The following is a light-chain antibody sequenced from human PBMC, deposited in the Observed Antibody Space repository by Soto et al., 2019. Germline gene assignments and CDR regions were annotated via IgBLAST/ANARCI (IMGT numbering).Light chain of an antibody. CDR3: SSYTGKTQYL. CDR2: EVT. V-gene: IGLV2-14*01. CDR1: TSDVGSFNF. J-gene: IGLJ1*01. Sequence: QSVLTQPASVSGSPGQSITISCTATTSDVGSFNFVSWYQHYPGKAPKLMIYEVTIRPSGVSIRFSGSKSGNTASLTISGLRAEDEADYYCSSYTGKTQYLFGTGTKLTVL.